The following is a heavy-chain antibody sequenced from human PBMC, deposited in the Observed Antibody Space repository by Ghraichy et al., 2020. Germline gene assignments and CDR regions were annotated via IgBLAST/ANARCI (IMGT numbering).Heavy chain of an antibody. CDR2: IIPIFGTA. CDR1: GGTFSSYA. D-gene: IGHD4-17*01. CDR3: ARDGAVTSYYYYGMDV. Sequence: SVKVSCKASGGTFSSYAISWVRQAPGQGLEWMGGIIPIFGTANYAQKFQGRVTITADESTSTAYMELSSLRSEDTAVYYCARDGAVTSYYYYGMDVWGQGTTVTVSS. V-gene: IGHV1-69*13. J-gene: IGHJ6*02.